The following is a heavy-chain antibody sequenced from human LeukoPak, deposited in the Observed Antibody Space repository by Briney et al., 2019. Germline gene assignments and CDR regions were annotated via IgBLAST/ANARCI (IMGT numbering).Heavy chain of an antibody. J-gene: IGHJ5*02. V-gene: IGHV3-48*04. CDR2: ISSSGSTI. D-gene: IGHD2-15*01. Sequence: GGSLRLSCAASGFTFSSYSMNWVRQAPGKGLEWVSYISSSGSTIYYADSVKGRFTISRDNAKNSLYLQMNSLRAEDTAVYYCARGCSGGSCYPPNWFDPWGQGTLVTVSS. CDR3: ARGCSGGSCYPPNWFDP. CDR1: GFTFSSYS.